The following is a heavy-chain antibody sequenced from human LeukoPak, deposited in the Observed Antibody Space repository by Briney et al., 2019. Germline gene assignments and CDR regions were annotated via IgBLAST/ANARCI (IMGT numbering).Heavy chain of an antibody. V-gene: IGHV3-74*01. J-gene: IGHJ3*02. D-gene: IGHD3-22*01. CDR2: INSDGSES. Sequence: GGSLRLSCAASGFIFSDYWMHWVRQAPGEGLVWVSRINSDGSESHYADSVKGWFTISRDNSKNTLYLQMNSLRAEDTAVYYCAKDLTAGGIGYRTNAFHIWGQGIMVTVSS. CDR3: AKDLTAGGIGYRTNAFHI. CDR1: GFIFSDYW.